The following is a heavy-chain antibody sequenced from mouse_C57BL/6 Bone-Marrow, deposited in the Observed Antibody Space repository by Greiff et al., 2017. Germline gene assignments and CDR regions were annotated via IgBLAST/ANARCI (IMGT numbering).Heavy chain of an antibody. J-gene: IGHJ2*01. D-gene: IGHD2-2*01. CDR2: IDPENGDT. CDR1: GFNIKDDY. Sequence: EVKLMESGAELVRPGASVKLSCTASGFNIKDDYMHWVKQRPEQGLEWIGWIDPENGDTEYASKFKGKATITADTSSNTAYLQLSSLTSEDTAVYYCTTRGSYGCFDYWGQGTTLTVSS. CDR3: TTRGSYGCFDY. V-gene: IGHV14-4*01.